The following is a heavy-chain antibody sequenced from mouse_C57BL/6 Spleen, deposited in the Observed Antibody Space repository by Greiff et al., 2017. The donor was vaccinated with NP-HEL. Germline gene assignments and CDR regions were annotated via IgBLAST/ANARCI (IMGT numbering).Heavy chain of an antibody. V-gene: IGHV1-59*01. CDR1: GYTFTSYW. Sequence: QVQLQQPGAELVRPGISVKLSCKASGYTFTSYWMHWVKQRPGQGLEWIGVIDPSDSYTNYNQKFKGKATLTVDTSSSTAYMQLSSLTSEDSAVYYCARCDGNFYAMDYWGQGTSVTVSS. CDR2: IDPSDSYT. J-gene: IGHJ4*01. D-gene: IGHD2-1*01. CDR3: ARCDGNFYAMDY.